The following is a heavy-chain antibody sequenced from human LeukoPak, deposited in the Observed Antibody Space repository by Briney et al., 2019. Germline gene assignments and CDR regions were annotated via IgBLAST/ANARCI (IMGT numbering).Heavy chain of an antibody. J-gene: IGHJ4*02. V-gene: IGHV3-30*03. CDR1: GFTFSTFG. D-gene: IGHD3-10*01. CDR2: ISYDGSDE. CDR3: VASSGSYHY. Sequence: PGGSLRFSCEASGFTFSTFGMHWVRKAPGKGLEWVAIISYDGSDEYYADSVKGRFTISRDNSKNTLSLQMNSLTAEDTAVYYCVASSGSYHYWGQGTLVTVSS.